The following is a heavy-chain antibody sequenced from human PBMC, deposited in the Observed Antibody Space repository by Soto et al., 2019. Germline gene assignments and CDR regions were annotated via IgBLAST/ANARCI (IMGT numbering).Heavy chain of an antibody. CDR3: AREASNCSGGSCYNLTDY. V-gene: IGHV1-69*04. CDR2: IIPILGIA. D-gene: IGHD2-15*01. J-gene: IGHJ4*02. Sequence: ASVKVSCKASGGTFSRYTISWVRQAPEQALEWMGRIIPILGIANYAQKFQGRVTITADKSTSTAYMELNSLRSEDTAVYYCAREASNCSGGSCYNLTDYWGQGTLVTVSS. CDR1: GGTFSRYT.